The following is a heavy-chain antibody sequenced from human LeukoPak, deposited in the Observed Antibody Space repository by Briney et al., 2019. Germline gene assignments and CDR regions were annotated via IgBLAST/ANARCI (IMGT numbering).Heavy chain of an antibody. Sequence: GGSLRLSCAASGFTFSDYYISWIRQAPGKGLEWVSYISSSSSYTNYADSVKGRFTISRDNAKNSLYLQMNSLRAEDTAVYYCAPYSSTSRAFDYWGQGTLFTVSA. CDR1: GFTFSDYY. CDR2: ISSSSSYT. D-gene: IGHD6-6*01. CDR3: APYSSTSRAFDY. J-gene: IGHJ4*02. V-gene: IGHV3-11*06.